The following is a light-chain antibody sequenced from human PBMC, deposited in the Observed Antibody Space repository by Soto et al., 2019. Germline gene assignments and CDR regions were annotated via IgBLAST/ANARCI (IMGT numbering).Light chain of an antibody. CDR1: YSNVGANP. CDR2: SNN. Sequence: QSALTQPPSASGTPGQTVTISCSGSYSNVGANPVSWYQQVPGRAPQLLIYSNNQRPAGVPGRFSGSRSDTSASLSISGLQSADEVDYYCASWDDTLNDYVCGTGTKVTVL. V-gene: IGLV1-44*01. CDR3: ASWDDTLNDYV. J-gene: IGLJ1*01.